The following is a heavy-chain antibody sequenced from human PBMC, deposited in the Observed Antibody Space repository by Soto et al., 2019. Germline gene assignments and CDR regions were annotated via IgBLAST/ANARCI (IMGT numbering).Heavy chain of an antibody. CDR3: GRGPSPRAPAGGTPYYYAMDV. V-gene: IGHV1-8*02. J-gene: IGHJ6*02. D-gene: IGHD6-13*01. CDR1: GYDFTAYD. CDR2: MNPINGAT. Sequence: ASVKVSCKASGYDFTAYDINWVRQASGQGLEWMGWMNPINGATGSARRFQGRVSMTRNTATGTAYLELTSLRSDDSAVYYCGRGPSPRAPAGGTPYYYAMDVWGQGTTVTVS.